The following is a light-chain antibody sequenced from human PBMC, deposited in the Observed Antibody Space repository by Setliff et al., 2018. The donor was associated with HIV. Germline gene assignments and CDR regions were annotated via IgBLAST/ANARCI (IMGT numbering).Light chain of an antibody. Sequence: QSVLTQPASVSGSPGQSITISCSGTRNDVGRYDLVSWYQQHPGKAPKLMIYQASRRPSGGSNRFSASKSGNTASLTISGLQAEDEADYYCCSNTGSNTYVFGTGTKVTVL. CDR3: CSNTGSNTYV. V-gene: IGLV2-23*01. J-gene: IGLJ1*01. CDR2: QAS. CDR1: RNDVGRYDL.